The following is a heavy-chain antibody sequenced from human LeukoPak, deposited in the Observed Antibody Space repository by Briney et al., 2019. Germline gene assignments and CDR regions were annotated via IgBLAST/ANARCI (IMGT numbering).Heavy chain of an antibody. V-gene: IGHV3-64*01. CDR3: ARDRHSSSSEFDY. CDR2: ISSNGGST. Sequence: GGSLRLSCAASGFTFSSYAMHWVRQAPGKGLEYVSAISSNGGSTYYANSVKGRFTISRDNSKNTLYLQMGSLRAEDMAVYYCARDRHSSSSEFDYWGQGTLVTVSS. J-gene: IGHJ4*02. D-gene: IGHD6-6*01. CDR1: GFTFSSYA.